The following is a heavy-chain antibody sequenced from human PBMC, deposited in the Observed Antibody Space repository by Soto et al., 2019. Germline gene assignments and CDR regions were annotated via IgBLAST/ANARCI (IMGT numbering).Heavy chain of an antibody. CDR2: IYYSGST. CDR3: ARGGAGSSHFQH. Sequence: QVQLQESGLGLVKPSETLSLTCTVSGGSVSSGSYYWSWIRQPPGKGLEWIGYIYYSGSTNYNPSLKSRVTISVDTSKNQFSLKLSSVTAADTAVSYCARGGAGSSHFQHWGQGTLVTVSS. CDR1: GGSVSSGSYY. D-gene: IGHD2-2*01. J-gene: IGHJ1*01. V-gene: IGHV4-61*01.